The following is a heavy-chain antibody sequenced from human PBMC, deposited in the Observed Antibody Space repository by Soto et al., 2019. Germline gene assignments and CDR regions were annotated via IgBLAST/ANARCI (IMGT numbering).Heavy chain of an antibody. J-gene: IGHJ6*02. CDR3: ARGPYYYDSSGYYMDRYYGMDV. CDR2: TYYRSKWYN. D-gene: IGHD3-22*01. CDR1: GDSVSSNSAA. Sequence: PSQTLSLTCDISGDSVSSNSAALNWIRQSPSRGLEWLGRTYYRSKWYNDYAVSVKSRITINPDTSKNQFSLQLNSVTPEDTAVYFCARGPYYYDSSGYYMDRYYGMDVWGQGTTVTVSS. V-gene: IGHV6-1*01.